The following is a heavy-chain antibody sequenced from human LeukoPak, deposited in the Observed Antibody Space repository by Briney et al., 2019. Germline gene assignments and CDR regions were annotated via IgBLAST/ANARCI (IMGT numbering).Heavy chain of an antibody. J-gene: IGHJ4*02. CDR3: ARGPHTGVNYYDSSGYHY. D-gene: IGHD3-22*01. CDR1: GGSFSGYY. V-gene: IGHV4-34*01. Sequence: TSETLSLTCAVYGGSFSGYYWSWIRQPPGKGLEWIGEINHSGSTNYNPSLKSRVTISVDTSKNQFSLKLSSVTAADTAVYYCARGPHTGVNYYDSSGYHYWGQGTLVTVSS. CDR2: INHSGST.